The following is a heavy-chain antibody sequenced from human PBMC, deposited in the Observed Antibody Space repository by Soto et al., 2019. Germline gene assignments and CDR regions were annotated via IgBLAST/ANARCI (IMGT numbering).Heavy chain of an antibody. D-gene: IGHD5-18*01. CDR3: AKVFVPPGSGYSYGPLDY. V-gene: IGHV3-30*18. CDR2: ISYDGSNK. J-gene: IGHJ4*02. Sequence: GGSLRLSCAASGFTSSSYGMHWVRQAPGKGLEWVAVISYDGSNKYYADSVKGRFTISRDNSKNTLYLQMNSLRAEDTAVYYCAKVFVPPGSGYSYGPLDYWGQGTLVTVSS. CDR1: GFTSSSYG.